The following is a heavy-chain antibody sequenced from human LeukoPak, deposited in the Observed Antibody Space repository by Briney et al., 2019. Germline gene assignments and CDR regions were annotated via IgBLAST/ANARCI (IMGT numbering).Heavy chain of an antibody. V-gene: IGHV4-34*01. CDR2: INHSGGT. D-gene: IGHD2-2*01. CDR1: GGSFSGYY. J-gene: IGHJ4*02. CDR3: AGRRSCTSCYVTFDY. Sequence: KGSETLSLTCAVYGGSFSGYYWSWIRQPPGKGLEWIGEINHSGGTNYNPSLKSRVTISVDTSKNQFSLKLSSVTAADTAVYYCAGRRSCTSCYVTFDYWGQGTLVTVSS.